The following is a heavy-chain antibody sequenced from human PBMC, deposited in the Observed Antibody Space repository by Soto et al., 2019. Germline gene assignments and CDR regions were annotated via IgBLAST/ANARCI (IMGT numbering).Heavy chain of an antibody. CDR3: ARDRYSLVRFDI. CDR1: GGSISSYY. V-gene: IGHV4-59*01. D-gene: IGHD2-15*01. Sequence: SSETLSLTCTVSGGSISSYYWSWIRQPPGKGLEWIGYIYYSGSTNYNPSLKSRVTISVDTSKNQFSLKLSSVTAADTAVYYCARDRYSLVRFDIWGKGTMVTVSS. J-gene: IGHJ3*02. CDR2: IYYSGST.